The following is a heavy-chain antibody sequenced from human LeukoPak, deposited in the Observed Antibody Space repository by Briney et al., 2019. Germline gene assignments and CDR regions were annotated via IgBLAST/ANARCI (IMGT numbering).Heavy chain of an antibody. CDR1: GGSISSYY. V-gene: IGHV4-59*01. D-gene: IGHD3-22*01. CDR2: IYYSGGT. J-gene: IGHJ3*02. Sequence: SETLSLTCTVSGGSISSYYWSWIRQPPGKGLEWIGYIYYSGGTNYNPSLKSRVTISVDTSKNQFSLKLSSVTAADTAVYYCARGDSSGYYYGTYDAFDIWGQGTMVTVSS. CDR3: ARGDSSGYYYGTYDAFDI.